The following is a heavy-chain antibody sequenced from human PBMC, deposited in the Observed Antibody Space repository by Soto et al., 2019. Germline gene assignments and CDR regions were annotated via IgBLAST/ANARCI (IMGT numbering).Heavy chain of an antibody. D-gene: IGHD3-22*01. J-gene: IGHJ1*01. Sequence: PGGSLRLSCAASGFIFSSYWMHWVRQAPGKGLVWVSRINSDGSSSSYADSVKGRFTISRDNAKNTLYLQMNSLRAEDTAVYYCARDLGRASMIGSWCQGTLVTVAS. V-gene: IGHV3-74*03. CDR3: ARDLGRASMIGS. CDR2: INSDGSSS. CDR1: GFIFSSYW.